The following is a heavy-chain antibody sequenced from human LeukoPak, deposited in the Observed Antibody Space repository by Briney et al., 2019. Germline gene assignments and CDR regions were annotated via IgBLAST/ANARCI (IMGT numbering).Heavy chain of an antibody. D-gene: IGHD3-22*01. CDR3: ARDAYYYDSSGYYYVDIFDY. Sequence: PSETLSLTCTVSGGSISSSSYYWGWIRQPPGKGLEWIGSIYYSGSTYYNPSLKSRVTISVDTSKNQFSLKLSSVTAADTAVYYCARDAYYYDSSGYYYVDIFDYWGQGTLVTVSS. J-gene: IGHJ4*02. V-gene: IGHV4-39*07. CDR1: GGSISSSSYY. CDR2: IYYSGST.